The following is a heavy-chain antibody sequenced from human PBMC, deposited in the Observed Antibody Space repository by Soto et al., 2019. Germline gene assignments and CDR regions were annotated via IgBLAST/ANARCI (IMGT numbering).Heavy chain of an antibody. CDR2: SHQSGNT. CDR3: ATRDSSRCY. D-gene: IGHD6-13*01. Sequence: QVQLQESGPGLVKPSGTLSLTCAVSGVSISSHDWWTWVRQPPGKGLEWIGESHQSGNTNYNSSLESRVTISVDKSKNQFSRKLSSVTVADTAVYYCATRDSSRCYRGQGTLVTVYS. V-gene: IGHV4-4*02. CDR1: GVSISSHDW. J-gene: IGHJ4*02.